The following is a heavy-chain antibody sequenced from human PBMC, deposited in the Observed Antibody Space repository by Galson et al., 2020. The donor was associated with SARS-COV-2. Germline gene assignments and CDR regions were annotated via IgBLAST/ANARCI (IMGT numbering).Heavy chain of an antibody. CDR1: GGSISSNTYS. CDR3: ARVGLQTSTHYYAVDV. Sequence: SETLSLTCTVSGGSISSNTYSWGWIRQPPGKGLEWIGTIYYSGGTYYNPSLTSRVTISVDTSNQFSLKLSSVTAADTAVYYCARVGLQTSTHYYAVDVWGQVTTVTVSS. J-gene: IGHJ6*02. V-gene: IGHV4-39*07. CDR2: IYYSGGT.